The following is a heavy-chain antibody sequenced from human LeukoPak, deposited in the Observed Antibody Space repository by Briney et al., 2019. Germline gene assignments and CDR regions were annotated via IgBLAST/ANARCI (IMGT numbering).Heavy chain of an antibody. CDR3: AREAAGTFDP. D-gene: IGHD6-13*01. Sequence: LSLSCAASGFTFGSFAMHWVRQAPGKGLEWIGYIYYSGSTYYNPSLKSRVTISVDTSKNQFSLKLSSVTAADTAVYYCAREAAGTFDPWGQGTLVTVSS. CDR1: GFTFGSFAMH. V-gene: IGHV4-31*02. J-gene: IGHJ5*02. CDR2: IYYSGST.